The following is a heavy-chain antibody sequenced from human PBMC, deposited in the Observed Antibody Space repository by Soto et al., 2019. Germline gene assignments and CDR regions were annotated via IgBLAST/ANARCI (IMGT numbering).Heavy chain of an antibody. CDR1: GYTFTSYD. V-gene: IGHV1-18*01. CDR2: ISAYNGNT. CDR3: ARDRGFYGDLPFDP. D-gene: IGHD4-17*01. Sequence: GASVKVSCKASGYTFTSYDISWVRQAPGQGLEWMGWISAYNGNTNYAQKLQGRVTMTTDTSTSTAYMELRSLRSDDTAVYYCARDRGFYGDLPFDPWGQGTLVTVSS. J-gene: IGHJ5*02.